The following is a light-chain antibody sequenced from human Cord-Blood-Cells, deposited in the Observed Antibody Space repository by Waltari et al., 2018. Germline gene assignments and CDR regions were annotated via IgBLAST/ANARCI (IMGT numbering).Light chain of an antibody. CDR2: SNN. CDR3: AAWDDSLNGRV. J-gene: IGLJ3*02. V-gene: IGLV1-44*01. Sequence: QSVLTHPPSASGPPGQRVTISCSGSSSNIGSNTVNWYQQLPGTAPKLLIYSNNQRPSGVPDRFSGSKSGTSASLAISGLQSEDEADYYCAAWDDSLNGRVFGGGTKLTVL. CDR1: SSNIGSNT.